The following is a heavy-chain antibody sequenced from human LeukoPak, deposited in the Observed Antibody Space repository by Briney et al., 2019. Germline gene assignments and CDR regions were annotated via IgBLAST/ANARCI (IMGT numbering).Heavy chain of an antibody. D-gene: IGHD3-10*01. V-gene: IGHV3-74*01. Sequence: GGSLRLSCAASGFTFSSYWMHWVRQAPGKGLVWVSRIKSDGSSTSYADSVKGRFTISRDDPHNTLYLQMNSLRAEDTAVYFCARGGVDYYGSGTYYLMYYFDYWGQGALVTVSS. CDR1: GFTFSSYW. CDR2: IKSDGSST. J-gene: IGHJ4*02. CDR3: ARGGVDYYGSGTYYLMYYFDY.